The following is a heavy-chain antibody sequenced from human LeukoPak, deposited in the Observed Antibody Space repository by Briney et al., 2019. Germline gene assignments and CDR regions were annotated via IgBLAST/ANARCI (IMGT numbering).Heavy chain of an antibody. V-gene: IGHV1-2*04. CDR3: ARSTQWELSFDY. Sequence: ASVKVSCKASGYTFTGSYMHWVRQAPGQGLEWMGWINPNSGGTNYAQKFQGWVTMTRDTSISTAYMELSRLRSDDTAVYYCARSTQWELSFDYWGQGTLVTVSS. CDR1: GYTFTGSY. CDR2: INPNSGGT. J-gene: IGHJ4*02. D-gene: IGHD1-26*01.